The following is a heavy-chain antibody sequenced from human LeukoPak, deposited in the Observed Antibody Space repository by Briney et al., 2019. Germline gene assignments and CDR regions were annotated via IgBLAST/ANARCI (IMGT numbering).Heavy chain of an antibody. D-gene: IGHD1-26*01. V-gene: IGHV3-21*01. CDR1: GFTFSSYC. CDR2: ILSSGSYI. J-gene: IGHJ4*02. CDR3: ARDAELYSV. Sequence: GGSLRLSCAASGFTFSSYCMSWVRQAPGKGLEWVSSILSSGSYIYYADSVKGRFTISRDNAKNSLYLQMNSLRAEYTAVYYCARDAELYSVWGQGTLVTVSS.